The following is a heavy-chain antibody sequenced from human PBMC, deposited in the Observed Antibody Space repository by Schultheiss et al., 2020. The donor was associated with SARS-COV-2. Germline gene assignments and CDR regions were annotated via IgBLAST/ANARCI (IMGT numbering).Heavy chain of an antibody. V-gene: IGHV3-9*01. Sequence: GGSLRLSCAASGFTFDDYAMHWVRQAPGKGLEWVSGISWNSGSIGYADSVKGRFTISRDNAKNSLYLQMNSLRAEDTAVYYCARDLAAGKGTLDVWGKGTTVTVSS. J-gene: IGHJ6*04. CDR2: ISWNSGSI. D-gene: IGHD6-13*01. CDR1: GFTFDDYA. CDR3: ARDLAAGKGTLDV.